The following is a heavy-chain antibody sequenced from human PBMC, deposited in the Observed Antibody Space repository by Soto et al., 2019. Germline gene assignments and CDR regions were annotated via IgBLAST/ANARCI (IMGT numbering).Heavy chain of an antibody. CDR3: ARSGPTAGTTKYFQH. J-gene: IGHJ1*01. D-gene: IGHD1-1*01. CDR2: ISAYNVNT. Sequence: QVQLVQSGAEVKKPGASVKVSCKASGYTFTSYGISWVRQAPGQGLEWMGWISAYNVNTNYAQKLQGRVTMTTDTSTSTAYMELRSLRSHDTAVYYCARSGPTAGTTKYFQHWGQGTLVTVSS. CDR1: GYTFTSYG. V-gene: IGHV1-18*01.